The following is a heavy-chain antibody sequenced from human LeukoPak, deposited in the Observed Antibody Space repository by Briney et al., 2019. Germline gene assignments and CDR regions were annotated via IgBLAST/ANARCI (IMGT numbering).Heavy chain of an antibody. CDR1: GFTFSSYS. CDR3: ARDTLDYRDYADY. V-gene: IGHV3-21*01. D-gene: IGHD4-17*01. CDR2: ISSSSSYI. Sequence: GGSLRLSCAASGFTFSSYSMNWVRQAPGKGLEWVSSISSSSSYIYYADSVKGRFTISRDNAKNSLYLQMNSLRAEDTAVYYCARDTLDYRDYADYWGQGTLVTVSS. J-gene: IGHJ4*02.